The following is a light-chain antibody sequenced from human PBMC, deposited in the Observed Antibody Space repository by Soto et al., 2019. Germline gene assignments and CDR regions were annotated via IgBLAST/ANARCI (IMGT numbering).Light chain of an antibody. CDR2: DAS. CDR1: QSIRHS. J-gene: IGKJ1*01. CDR3: QQRADWQT. Sequence: EIVLTQSPATLSLSPGERATLSCRASQSIRHSLAWYQQKPGQAPRLLIYDASTRVTGIPARFSGSGSGTDFTLTISSLAPEDSAVYFCQQRADWQTFGQGTKVEIK. V-gene: IGKV3D-11*02.